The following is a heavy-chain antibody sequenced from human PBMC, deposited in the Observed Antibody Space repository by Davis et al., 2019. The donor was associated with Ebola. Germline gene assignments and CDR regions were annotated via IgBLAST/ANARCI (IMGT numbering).Heavy chain of an antibody. CDR1: GGTFSSYA. CDR2: ISAYNGNT. Sequence: ASVKVSCKASGGTFSSYAISWVRQAPGQGLEWMGWISAYNGNTNYAQKLQGRDTMTTDTSTSTAYMELRSLRSDDTAVYYCARDTYTMVRPPDYWGQGTLVTVSS. V-gene: IGHV1-18*01. J-gene: IGHJ4*02. D-gene: IGHD3-10*01. CDR3: ARDTYTMVRPPDY.